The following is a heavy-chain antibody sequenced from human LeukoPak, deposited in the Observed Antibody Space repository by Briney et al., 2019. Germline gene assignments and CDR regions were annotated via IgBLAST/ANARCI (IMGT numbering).Heavy chain of an antibody. D-gene: IGHD6-19*01. CDR1: GFSVSSNY. V-gene: IGHV3-53*01. J-gene: IGHJ4*02. Sequence: GGSLRLSCAASGFSVSSNYMSWVRQAPGKGLEWVSIIYSAGGGGTTYYADSVKGRFAISRDNSKNTLNLQMNSLRGEDTAVYYCATKGDSGWYFDYWGQGTLVTVSS. CDR2: IYSAGGGGTT. CDR3: ATKGDSGWYFDY.